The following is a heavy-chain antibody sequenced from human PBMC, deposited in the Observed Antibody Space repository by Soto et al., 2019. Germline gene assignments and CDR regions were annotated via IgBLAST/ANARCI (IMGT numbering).Heavy chain of an antibody. D-gene: IGHD3-9*01. J-gene: IGHJ4*02. CDR2: IGGSGGST. CDR3: AKDSKSKLRYFDWSAGDY. Sequence: GGSLRLSCAASGFTFSSYAMSWVRQAPGKGLEWVSAIGGSGGSTYYADSVKGRFTISRDNSKNTLYLQMNSLRAEDTAVYYCAKDSKSKLRYFDWSAGDYWGQGTLVTVSS. V-gene: IGHV3-23*01. CDR1: GFTFSSYA.